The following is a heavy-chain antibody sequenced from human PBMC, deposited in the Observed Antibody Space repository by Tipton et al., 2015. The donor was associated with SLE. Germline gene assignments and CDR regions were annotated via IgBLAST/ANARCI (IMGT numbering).Heavy chain of an antibody. Sequence: QLVQSGAEVKKPRQSLKISCKGSGYGFTNYWIAWVRQMPGNGLEWMGIISPNDSDTRYSPSFQGQVSISVDKSISTAYLQWRSLKASDSAMYYCARHRDDDFFDYWGQGTLVTVSS. J-gene: IGHJ4*02. CDR2: ISPNDSDT. CDR3: ARHRDDDFFDY. D-gene: IGHD1-1*01. V-gene: IGHV5-51*01. CDR1: GYGFTNYW.